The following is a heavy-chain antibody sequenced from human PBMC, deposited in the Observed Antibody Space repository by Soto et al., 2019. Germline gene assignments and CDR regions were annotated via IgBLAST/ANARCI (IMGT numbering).Heavy chain of an antibody. J-gene: IGHJ6*02. V-gene: IGHV3-48*02. D-gene: IGHD3-10*01. CDR1: GFTFSSYG. Sequence: GGSLRLSCAASGFTFSSYGMNWVRQAPGKGLEWVSYISSSSSTIYYADSVKGRFTISRDNAKNSLYLQMNSLRDEDTAVYYCARDHSVLLWFGELMGRDYYYYGMDVWGQGTTVTVSS. CDR3: ARDHSVLLWFGELMGRDYYYYGMDV. CDR2: ISSSSSTI.